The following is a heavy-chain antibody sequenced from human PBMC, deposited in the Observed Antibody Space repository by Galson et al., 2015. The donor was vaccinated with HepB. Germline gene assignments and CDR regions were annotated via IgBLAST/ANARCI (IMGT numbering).Heavy chain of an antibody. V-gene: IGHV5-51*01. J-gene: IGHJ4*02. CDR3: AITHCSGGSCYGSRGDYFDY. CDR2: IYPGDSDT. Sequence: QSGAEVKKPGESLKISCKGSGYSFTSYWIVWVRQMPGKGLEWMGIIYPGDSDTRYSPSFQGQVTISADKSISTAYLQWSSLKASDTAMYYCAITHCSGGSCYGSRGDYFDYWGQGTLVTVSS. D-gene: IGHD2-15*01. CDR1: GYSFTSYW.